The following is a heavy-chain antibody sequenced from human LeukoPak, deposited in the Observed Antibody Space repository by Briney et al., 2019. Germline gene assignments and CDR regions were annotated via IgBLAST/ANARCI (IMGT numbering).Heavy chain of an antibody. V-gene: IGHV4-61*02. CDR1: GGSISSGSYY. CDR2: IYTSGST. Sequence: SETLSLTCTVSGGSISSGSYYWSWIRQPAGKGLEWIGRIYTSGSTNYNPSLKSRVTISVDTSKNQFSLKLSSVTAADTAVYYCARGKVGDSGSHYYYYMDVWGKGTTVTVSS. D-gene: IGHD4-17*01. J-gene: IGHJ6*03. CDR3: ARGKVGDSGSHYYYYMDV.